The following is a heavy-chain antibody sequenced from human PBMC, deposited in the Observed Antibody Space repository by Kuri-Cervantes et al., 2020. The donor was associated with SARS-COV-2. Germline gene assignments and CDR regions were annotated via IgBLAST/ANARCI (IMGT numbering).Heavy chain of an antibody. CDR3: ATQGTIYYYDTL. CDR1: GFTFSSYA. V-gene: IGHV3-23*01. Sequence: GGSLRLSCAASGFTFSSYAMSWVRQAPGKGLEWVSAISGSGGSTYYADSVKGWFTISRDNSKNTLYLQMNSLRAEDTAVYYCATQGTIYYYDTLWGQGTLVTVS. J-gene: IGHJ4*02. D-gene: IGHD3-22*01. CDR2: ISGSGGST.